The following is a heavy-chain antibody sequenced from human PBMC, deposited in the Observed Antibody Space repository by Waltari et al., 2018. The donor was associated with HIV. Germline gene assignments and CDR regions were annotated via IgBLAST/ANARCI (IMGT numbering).Heavy chain of an antibody. D-gene: IGHD3-22*01. J-gene: IGHJ4*02. CDR2: VWYDGNNK. V-gene: IGHV3-33*01. CDR3: ARTPYDTSGYCFDY. CDR1: GFIFSSYG. Sequence: QVQLVAAGGGVVQTGRSLRLACTASGFIFSSYGMHWVRQAPGKGLEWVAVVWYDGNNKYYAVSVKGRFTISRDNSKNTLYLQMNNLRVEDTAVYYCARTPYDTSGYCFDYWGQGTLVTVSS.